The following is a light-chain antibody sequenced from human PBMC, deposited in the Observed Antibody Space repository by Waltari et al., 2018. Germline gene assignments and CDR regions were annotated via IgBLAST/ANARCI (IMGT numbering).Light chain of an antibody. CDR2: KDN. V-gene: IGLV3-25*03. CDR1: ALPNQY. Sequence: SYELTQPPSVSVSPGQTARITCSGEALPNQYAYWYQQKPGQAPVGGILKDNERPSGTPEGFPGPSAGATVTLTTSGVQAEDEGDNYGKPADSRGNREVSGGGTKLTVL. CDR3: KPADSRGNREV. J-gene: IGLJ2*01.